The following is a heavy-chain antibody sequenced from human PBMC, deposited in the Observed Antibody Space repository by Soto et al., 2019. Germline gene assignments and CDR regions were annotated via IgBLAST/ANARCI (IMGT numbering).Heavy chain of an antibody. Sequence: GASVKVSCKASGYTFTSYGISWVRQAPGQGLEWMGWISAYNGNTNYAQKLQGRVTMTTDTSTSTAYMELRSLRSDDTAVYYCAREIFVTDDCSSTSCPYYYYYYGMDVWGQGTTVTVSS. V-gene: IGHV1-18*04. D-gene: IGHD2-2*01. CDR3: AREIFVTDDCSSTSCPYYYYYYGMDV. CDR1: GYTFTSYG. CDR2: ISAYNGNT. J-gene: IGHJ6*02.